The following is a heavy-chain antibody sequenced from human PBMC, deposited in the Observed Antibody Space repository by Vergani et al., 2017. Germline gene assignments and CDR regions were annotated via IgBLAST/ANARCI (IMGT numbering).Heavy chain of an antibody. Sequence: QVQLVQSGAEVKKPGASVKVSCKASGYIFTSYAMHWVRQAPGQRLEWMGWINGGNGNTKYPQKLQGRVTITRDTSASTAYMELSSLRSEDTAVYYCAREGSSCWFNSFDYWGQGTLVTVSS. CDR2: INGGNGNT. V-gene: IGHV1-3*01. J-gene: IGHJ4*02. D-gene: IGHD6-19*01. CDR1: GYIFTSYA. CDR3: AREGSSCWFNSFDY.